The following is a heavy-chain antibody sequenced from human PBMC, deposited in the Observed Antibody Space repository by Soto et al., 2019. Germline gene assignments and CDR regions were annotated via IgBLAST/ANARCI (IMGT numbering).Heavy chain of an antibody. CDR2: IFYSGST. J-gene: IGHJ2*01. V-gene: IGHV4-31*03. Sequence: QVQLQESGPGLVKPSQTLSLTCSVSGGTISSGGYYWSWIRQHPVRGLEWIGYIFYSGSTHYSPSLKSRVTMSVDTSENQFSLKLTSVTAADTAVYYCARAAPPSYDDILTGDNAWYFDIWGRGTLVTVSS. CDR1: GGTISSGGYY. D-gene: IGHD3-9*01. CDR3: ARAAPPSYDDILTGDNAWYFDI.